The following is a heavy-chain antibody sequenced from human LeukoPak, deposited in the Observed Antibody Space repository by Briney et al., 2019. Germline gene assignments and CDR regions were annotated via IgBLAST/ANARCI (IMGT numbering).Heavy chain of an antibody. Sequence: PSETLSLTCTVSGGSISSSSYYWGWIRQPPGKGLEWIGSIYYSGSTYYNPSLKSRVTISVDTSKNQSSLKLSSVTAADTAVYYCARLSTVTTSFDYWGQGTLVTVSS. CDR2: IYYSGST. D-gene: IGHD4-11*01. CDR1: GGSISSSSYY. V-gene: IGHV4-39*07. J-gene: IGHJ4*02. CDR3: ARLSTVTTSFDY.